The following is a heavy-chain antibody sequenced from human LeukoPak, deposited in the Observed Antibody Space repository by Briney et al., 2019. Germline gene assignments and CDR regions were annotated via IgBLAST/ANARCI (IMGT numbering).Heavy chain of an antibody. CDR2: INHSGST. J-gene: IGHJ5*02. Sequence: SETLSLTCAVYGGSFSGYYWSWIRQPPGKGLEWIGEINHSGSTNYNPSLKSQVTISVDTSKNQFSLKLSSVTAADTAVYYCAVETYSNYVGFDPWGQGTLVTVSS. V-gene: IGHV4-34*01. D-gene: IGHD4-11*01. CDR3: AVETYSNYVGFDP. CDR1: GGSFSGYY.